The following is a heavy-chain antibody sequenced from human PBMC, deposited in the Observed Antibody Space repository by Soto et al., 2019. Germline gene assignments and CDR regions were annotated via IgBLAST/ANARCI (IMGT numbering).Heavy chain of an antibody. Sequence: ASVKVSCKASGYTFTRYGISWVRQAPGQGLEWMAWTSDNNDNTNYAEKLQGRVTLTTDISTGTAYMELRSLRSDDTAVYYCARDERATCTGTTCYYFDYWGQGTLVTVS. D-gene: IGHD2-2*01. CDR1: GYTFTRYG. CDR2: TSDNNDNT. V-gene: IGHV1-18*04. CDR3: ARDERATCTGTTCYYFDY. J-gene: IGHJ4*02.